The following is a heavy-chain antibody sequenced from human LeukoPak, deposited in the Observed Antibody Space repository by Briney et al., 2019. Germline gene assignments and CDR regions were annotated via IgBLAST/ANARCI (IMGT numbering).Heavy chain of an antibody. CDR3: ARAPYSSGWYWFDP. J-gene: IGHJ5*02. CDR2: IYYSGST. V-gene: IGHV4-59*01. Sequence: SETLSLTCTVSGGSISSYYWSWIRQPPGKGLEWIGYIYYSGSTNYNPSLKSRVTISVDTSKNQFSLKLSSVTAADTAVYYCARAPYSSGWYWFDPWGQGTLVTVSS. D-gene: IGHD6-19*01. CDR1: GGSISSYY.